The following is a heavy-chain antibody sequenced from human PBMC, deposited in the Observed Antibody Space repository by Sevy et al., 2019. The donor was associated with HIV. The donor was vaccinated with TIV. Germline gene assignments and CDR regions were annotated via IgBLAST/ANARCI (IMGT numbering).Heavy chain of an antibody. D-gene: IGHD3-22*01. CDR3: ATVGEGSGYYPFDY. V-gene: IGHV1-24*01. Sequence: ASVKVSCKVSGYTLTELSMHWVRQAPGKGLEWMGGFDPEDGETIYAHKFQGRVTMTEDTSTDTAYMELSSLRSEDTAVYYCATVGEGSGYYPFDYWGQGTLVTVSS. J-gene: IGHJ4*02. CDR2: FDPEDGET. CDR1: GYTLTELS.